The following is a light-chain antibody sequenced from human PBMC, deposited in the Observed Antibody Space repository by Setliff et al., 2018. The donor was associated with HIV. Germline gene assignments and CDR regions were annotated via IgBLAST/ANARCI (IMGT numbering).Light chain of an antibody. CDR2: GNS. V-gene: IGLV1-40*01. Sequence: QSVLAQPPSVSGAPGQRVTISCTGSSSNIGAGYDVHWYQQLPGTAPKLLIYGNSNRPSGVPDRFSGSKSGTSASPAITGLQAEDEADYYCQSFDSSLIHVVFGGGTKVTVL. CDR1: SSNIGAGYD. CDR3: QSFDSSLIHVV. J-gene: IGLJ2*01.